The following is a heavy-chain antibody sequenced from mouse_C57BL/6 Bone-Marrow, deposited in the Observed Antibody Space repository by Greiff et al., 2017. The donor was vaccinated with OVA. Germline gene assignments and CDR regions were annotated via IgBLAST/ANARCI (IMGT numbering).Heavy chain of an antibody. Sequence: VKLQQSGPELVKPGASVKISCKASGYAFSSSWMNWVKQRPGKGLEWIGRIYPGDGDTNYNGKFKGKATLTADKSSSTAYMQLSSLTSEDSAVYFCARGITTVVATRDYWGQGTSVTVSS. D-gene: IGHD1-1*01. CDR2: IYPGDGDT. CDR1: GYAFSSSW. J-gene: IGHJ4*01. CDR3: ARGITTVVATRDY. V-gene: IGHV1-82*01.